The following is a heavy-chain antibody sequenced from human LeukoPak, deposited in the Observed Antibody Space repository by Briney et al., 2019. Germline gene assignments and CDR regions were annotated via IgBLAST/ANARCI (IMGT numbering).Heavy chain of an antibody. J-gene: IGHJ4*02. D-gene: IGHD2-2*01. CDR2: IYSGGST. V-gene: IGHV3-66*01. CDR3: ARSSIVVVSILDY. Sequence: GGSLRLSCAASGFTVSRNYMTWVRQAPGKGLEWVSLIYSGGSTYYADSVKGRFIISRDNSKNTLYLQMNSLRAEDMAVYYCARSSIVVVSILDYWGQGTLVTVSS. CDR1: GFTVSRNY.